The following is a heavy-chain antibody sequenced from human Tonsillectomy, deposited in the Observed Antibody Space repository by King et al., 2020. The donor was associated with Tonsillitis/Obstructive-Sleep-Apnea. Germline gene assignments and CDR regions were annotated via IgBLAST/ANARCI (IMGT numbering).Heavy chain of an antibody. CDR3: ARGEWFGDLLYYFDY. J-gene: IGHJ4*02. Sequence: VQLQESGPGLVKPSETLSHTCTVSGGSISSYYWSWIRQPAGKGLEWIGRIYTSGSTNYNPSLKSRVTMSVDTTKNQFSLKLNSVTAADTAVYYCARGEWFGDLLYYFDYWGQGTLVTVSS. V-gene: IGHV4-4*07. CDR1: GGSISSYY. CDR2: IYTSGST. D-gene: IGHD3-10*01.